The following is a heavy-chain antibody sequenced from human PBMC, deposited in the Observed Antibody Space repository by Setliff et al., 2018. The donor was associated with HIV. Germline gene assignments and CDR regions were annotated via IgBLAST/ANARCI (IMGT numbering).Heavy chain of an antibody. CDR3: ARGSYYYYNMDV. V-gene: IGHV4-4*07. Sequence: SETLSLTCSVSGGSMSSHYWTWVRQPAGKGLEWIGRMYHTGMSNYNPSLKSRVTMSVSPSKNQFSLKLTSVTAADTAVYYCARGSYYYYNMDVWGKVTTVTVSS. CDR1: GGSMSSHY. J-gene: IGHJ6*04. CDR2: MYHTGMS.